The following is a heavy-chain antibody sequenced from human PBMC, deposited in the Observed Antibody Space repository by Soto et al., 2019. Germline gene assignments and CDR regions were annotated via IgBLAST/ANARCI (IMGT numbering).Heavy chain of an antibody. J-gene: IGHJ5*02. V-gene: IGHV4-31*03. CDR2: IYYNGNT. Sequence: QVQLQESGPGLVKPSQTLSLTCTVSGASITSGSYYWSWIRQLPGKGLEWIGYIYYNGNTYYNPSLKSRVTISLDTSKNQFSLKLSSVTAADTAVYYCARDAYGGNGWNWFDPWGQGTLVTVSS. CDR3: ARDAYGGNGWNWFDP. CDR1: GASITSGSYY. D-gene: IGHD4-17*01.